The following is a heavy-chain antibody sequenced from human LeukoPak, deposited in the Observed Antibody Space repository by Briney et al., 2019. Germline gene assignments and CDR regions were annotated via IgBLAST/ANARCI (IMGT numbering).Heavy chain of an antibody. Sequence: PSETLSLTCTVSGGSISSYYWSWIRQPPGKGLEWIGYIYYSGSTNYSPSLKSRVTISVDTSKNQFSLKLSSVTAADTAVYYCARVLLGDYVWGSYRYDPNWFDPWGQGTLVTVSS. J-gene: IGHJ5*02. CDR2: IYYSGST. CDR1: GGSISSYY. CDR3: ARVLLGDYVWGSYRYDPNWFDP. D-gene: IGHD3-16*02. V-gene: IGHV4-59*01.